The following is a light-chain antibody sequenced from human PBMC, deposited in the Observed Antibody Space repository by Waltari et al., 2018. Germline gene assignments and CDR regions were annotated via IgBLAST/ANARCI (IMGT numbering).Light chain of an antibody. CDR1: SSNIGAGSA. Sequence: QSVLTQPPSVSGAPGQRVTISCPGGSSNIGAGSAVHWYQQFPGAAPRLLTNANTNRPSGVPDRFSGSKSGASASLAITGLQAEDEADYYCQSYDSRLGWVFGGGTKLTVL. V-gene: IGLV1-40*01. J-gene: IGLJ3*02. CDR2: ANT. CDR3: QSYDSRLGWV.